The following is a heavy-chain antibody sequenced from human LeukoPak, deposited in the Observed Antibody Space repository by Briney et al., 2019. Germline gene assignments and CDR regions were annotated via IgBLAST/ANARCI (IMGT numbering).Heavy chain of an antibody. Sequence: GGSLRLSCAASGFFFSTYTMDWVRQAPGKGLEWVALILHDGSVKNYADSVKGRFTISRDNSKNTVHLQMNSLRPEDTAVYYCVRDGMAGTPNAFDMWGQGTMVTVSS. CDR2: ILHDGSVK. CDR3: VRDGMAGTPNAFDM. CDR1: GFFFSTYT. V-gene: IGHV3-30*04. J-gene: IGHJ3*02. D-gene: IGHD6-19*01.